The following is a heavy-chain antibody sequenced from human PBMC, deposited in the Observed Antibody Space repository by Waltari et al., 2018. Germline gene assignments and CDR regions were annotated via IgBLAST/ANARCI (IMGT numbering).Heavy chain of an antibody. CDR2: IYHRGRT. J-gene: IGHJ6*03. CDR1: GYSISSGYY. V-gene: IGHV4-38-2*02. Sequence: QVQLQESGPGLVKPSETLSLTCAVSGYSISSGYYWGWIRQPPGKGLEWIGSIYHRGRTYYNPSLKSRVTISVDTSKNQFSLKLSSVTAADTAVYYCARDLATYYYYMDVWGKGTTVTVSS. CDR3: ARDLATYYYYMDV.